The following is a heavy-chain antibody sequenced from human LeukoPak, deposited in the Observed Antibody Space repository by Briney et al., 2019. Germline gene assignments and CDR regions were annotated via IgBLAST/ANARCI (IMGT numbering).Heavy chain of an antibody. CDR3: AKDAAGPYWFDP. J-gene: IGHJ5*02. D-gene: IGHD6-13*01. Sequence: GGSLRLSCAASGFTFSSYWMSWVRQAPGKGLEWVANIKQDGSEKHYVDSVKGRFTISRDNAKNSLYLQMNSLRAEDTAVYYCAKDAAGPYWFDPWGQGTLVTVSS. CDR2: IKQDGSEK. CDR1: GFTFSSYW. V-gene: IGHV3-7*01.